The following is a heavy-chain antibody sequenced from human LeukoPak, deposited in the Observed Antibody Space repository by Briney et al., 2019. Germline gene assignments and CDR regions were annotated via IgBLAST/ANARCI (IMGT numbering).Heavy chain of an antibody. J-gene: IGHJ5*02. Sequence: GGSLRLSCAASGFDLSTYAMTWVPQAPTKGLEWVSSIRIGGGGTYYANSVKGRFTISRDNSENTLHLQVNNLRVGDTAKYFCARCMVLSQGWCNWFDPWGQGTLVTVSS. D-gene: IGHD6-13*01. CDR3: ARCMVLSQGWCNWFDP. CDR2: IRIGGGGT. CDR1: GFDLSTYA. V-gene: IGHV3-23*01.